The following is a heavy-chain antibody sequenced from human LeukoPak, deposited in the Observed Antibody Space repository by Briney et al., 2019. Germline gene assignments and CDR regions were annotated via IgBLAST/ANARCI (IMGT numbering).Heavy chain of an antibody. Sequence: GGSLRLSCAASGFTFSSYWMSWVRQAPGKGLEWVANIKQDGSEKYYVDSVKGRFTISRDNAKNSLYLQMNSLRAEDTAVYYCARYYDFWSRYLVFEYYFDYWGQGTLVTVSS. CDR3: ARYYDFWSRYLVFEYYFDY. D-gene: IGHD3-3*01. V-gene: IGHV3-7*01. J-gene: IGHJ4*02. CDR2: IKQDGSEK. CDR1: GFTFSSYW.